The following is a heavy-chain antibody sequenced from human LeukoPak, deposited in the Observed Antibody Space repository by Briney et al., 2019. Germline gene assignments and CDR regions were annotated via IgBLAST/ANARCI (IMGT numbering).Heavy chain of an antibody. J-gene: IGHJ4*02. V-gene: IGHV3-30-3*01. CDR1: GFTFSSSA. CDR2: ISYDGSNK. D-gene: IGHD6-19*01. Sequence: GGSLRLSCAASGFTFSSSAMHWVRQAPDKGLEWVAVISYDGSNKYYADSVKGRFTISRDNSKNTLYLQTNSLRADDTAVYYCARDRDSSGWYEGFDYWAREPWSPSPQ. CDR3: ARDRDSSGWYEGFDY.